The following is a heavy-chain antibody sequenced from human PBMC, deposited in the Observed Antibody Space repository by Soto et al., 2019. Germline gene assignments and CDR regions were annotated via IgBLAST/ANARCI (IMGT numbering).Heavy chain of an antibody. CDR2: FYYSEST. CDR1: GGSISSSSYY. J-gene: IGHJ5*02. V-gene: IGHV4-39*07. Sequence: PSETLSLTCAVSGGSISSSSYYWGWIRQPPGKGLEWIGSFYYSESTYYNPSLKSRVTISVDRSKNQFSLKLSSVTAADTAVYYCARVAYCGGDCHPNWFDPWGQGTLVTVSS. CDR3: ARVAYCGGDCHPNWFDP. D-gene: IGHD2-21*02.